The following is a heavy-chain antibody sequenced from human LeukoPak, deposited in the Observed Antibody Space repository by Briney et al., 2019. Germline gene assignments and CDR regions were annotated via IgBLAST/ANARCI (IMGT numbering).Heavy chain of an antibody. Sequence: PGGSLRLSCAASGFTFSDHWMHWVRQAPGKGLVWVSRINSDASITNYADSVKGRFSVSRDNAKNTLYLQMNSLTAEDTAVYYCAGPWGGSVWGLDYWGHGTLVTVSS. D-gene: IGHD6-19*01. CDR1: GFTFSDHW. CDR3: AGPWGGSVWGLDY. V-gene: IGHV3-74*01. CDR2: INSDASIT. J-gene: IGHJ4*01.